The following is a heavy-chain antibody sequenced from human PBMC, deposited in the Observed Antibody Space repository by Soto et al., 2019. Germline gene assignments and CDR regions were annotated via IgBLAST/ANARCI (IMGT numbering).Heavy chain of an antibody. CDR3: ARGLRAAAGTPGY. CDR1: GGSISSYY. J-gene: IGHJ4*02. V-gene: IGHV4-59*01. CDR2: IYYSGST. Sequence: ETLSLTCTVSGGSISSYYWSWIRQPPGKGLEWIGYIYYSGSTNYNPSLKSRVTISVDTSKNQFSLKLSSVTAADTAVYYCARGLRAAAGTPGYWGQGTLVTVS. D-gene: IGHD6-13*01.